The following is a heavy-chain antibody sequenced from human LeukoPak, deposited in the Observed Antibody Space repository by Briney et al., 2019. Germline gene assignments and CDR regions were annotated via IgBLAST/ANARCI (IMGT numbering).Heavy chain of an antibody. J-gene: IGHJ4*02. CDR1: GVTLSSYA. CDR2: ISGSGGST. CDR3: LHSSGYPTGG. D-gene: IGHD3-22*01. Sequence: PGGSLRLSCTASGVTLSSYAMSWVRQAPGKGLEWVSAISGSGGSTFYADSVKGRFTISRDNSKNTLYLQMNSLRAEDTAVYYCLHSSGYPTGGWGQGTLVTVSS. V-gene: IGHV3-23*01.